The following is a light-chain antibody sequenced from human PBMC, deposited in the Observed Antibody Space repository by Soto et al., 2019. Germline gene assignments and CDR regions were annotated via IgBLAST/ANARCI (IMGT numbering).Light chain of an antibody. Sequence: DIQMTQSPSTLSASVVDRVTITCRASASISSWLAWYQQQPGKAPKLLIYKSSILENGVPSRFSGGGSGTEFTLTISSLQPDDFATYYCQQYGAFGQGTKVDI. CDR1: ASISSW. CDR3: QQYGA. CDR2: KSS. J-gene: IGKJ1*01. V-gene: IGKV1-5*03.